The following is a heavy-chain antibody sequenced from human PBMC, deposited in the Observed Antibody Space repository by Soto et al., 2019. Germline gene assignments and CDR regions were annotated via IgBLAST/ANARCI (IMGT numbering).Heavy chain of an antibody. V-gene: IGHV1-3*01. CDR1: GYTFTSYG. Sequence: ASVKVSCKASGYTFTSYGIHWVRQAPGQRLEWMGWINAANGDTKYSPKFQGRVTITRDTSASTAYMELSSLRSEDTAVYYCAGSFHFWSSYYFDYWGQGTPVTVSS. D-gene: IGHD3-3*02. J-gene: IGHJ4*02. CDR2: INAANGDT. CDR3: AGSFHFWSSYYFDY.